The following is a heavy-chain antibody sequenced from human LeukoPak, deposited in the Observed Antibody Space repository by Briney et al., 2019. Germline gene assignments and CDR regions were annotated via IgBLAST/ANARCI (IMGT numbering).Heavy chain of an antibody. V-gene: IGHV3-64*01. Sequence: GGSLRFSCAASGFTFSSYAMHWVRQAPGKGLEYVSAISSNGGSTYYANSVKGRFTISRDNAKSSLYLQMNSLRAEDTAVYYCARLIVGAFYFDYWGQGTLVTVSS. CDR2: ISSNGGST. CDR3: ARLIVGAFYFDY. J-gene: IGHJ4*02. D-gene: IGHD1-26*01. CDR1: GFTFSSYA.